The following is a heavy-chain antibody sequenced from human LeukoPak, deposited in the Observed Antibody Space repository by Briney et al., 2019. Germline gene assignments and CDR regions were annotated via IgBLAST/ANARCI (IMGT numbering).Heavy chain of an antibody. CDR3: ARGYCSGGSRYNRY. V-gene: IGHV4-59*01. CDR2: IYYSGST. D-gene: IGHD2-15*01. CDR1: GGSISSYY. Sequence: SETLSLTCTVSGGSISSYYWSWIRQPPGKGLEWIGYIYYSGSTNYNPSLKSRVTISVDTSKNQFSLKLSSVTAADTAVYYCARGYCSGGSRYNRYWGQGTLVTVSS. J-gene: IGHJ4*02.